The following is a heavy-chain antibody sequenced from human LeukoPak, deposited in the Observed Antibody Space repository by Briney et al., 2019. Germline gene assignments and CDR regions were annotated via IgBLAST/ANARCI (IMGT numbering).Heavy chain of an antibody. CDR1: GGSISSGGYS. Sequence: PSQTLSLTCAVSGGSISSGGYSWSWIRQPPGKGLEWIGYIYHSGSTYCNPSLKSRVTISVDRSKNQFSLKLSSVTAADTAVYYCARMVVTANTPYFDLWGRGTLVTVSS. CDR2: IYHSGST. V-gene: IGHV4-30-2*01. D-gene: IGHD2-21*02. CDR3: ARMVVTANTPYFDL. J-gene: IGHJ2*01.